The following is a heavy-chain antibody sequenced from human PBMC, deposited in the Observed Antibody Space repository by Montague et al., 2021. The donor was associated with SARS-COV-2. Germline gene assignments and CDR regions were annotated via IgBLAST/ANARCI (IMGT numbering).Heavy chain of an antibody. Sequence: SETLSLTCTVSSDSINSYYWGWIRQPSGKRQEWLGYVYSSGTTNYNPSLNSRIAISVDTSKNQFSLRLDSVTAADTAIYYCATLTQSNGDFWGQGALVTVS. V-gene: IGHV4-4*08. CDR3: ATLTQSNGDF. CDR1: SDSINSYY. CDR2: VYSSGTT. D-gene: IGHD4/OR15-4a*01. J-gene: IGHJ4*02.